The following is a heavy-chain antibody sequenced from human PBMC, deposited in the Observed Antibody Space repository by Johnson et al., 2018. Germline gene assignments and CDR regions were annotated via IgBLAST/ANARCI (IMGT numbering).Heavy chain of an antibody. Sequence: VQLVESGGGVVQPGRSLRLSCAASGFTFSNYAMHWVRQAPGKGLEWMALISYDGSNKYYADSVKGRFTISRDNSKNTRYLQKNSRRAEDTAVYYCAREIDGFDIWGQGTMVTASS. CDR2: ISYDGSNK. CDR3: AREIDGFDI. J-gene: IGHJ3*02. V-gene: IGHV3-30-3*01. CDR1: GFTFSNYA.